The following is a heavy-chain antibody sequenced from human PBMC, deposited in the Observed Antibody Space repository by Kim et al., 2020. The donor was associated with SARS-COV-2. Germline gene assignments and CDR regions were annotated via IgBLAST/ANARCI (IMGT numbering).Heavy chain of an antibody. D-gene: IGHD7-27*01. Sequence: SETLSLTCTVSGYSISSGYYWGWIRQPPGKGLEWIGSIYHSGSTYYNPSLKSRVTISVDTSKNQFSLKLSSVTAADTAVYYCARTLTGEDFDYWGQGTLV. V-gene: IGHV4-38-2*02. CDR3: ARTLTGEDFDY. J-gene: IGHJ4*02. CDR1: GYSISSGYY. CDR2: IYHSGST.